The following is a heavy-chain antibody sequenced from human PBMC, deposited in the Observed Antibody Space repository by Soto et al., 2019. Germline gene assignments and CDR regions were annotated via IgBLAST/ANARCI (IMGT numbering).Heavy chain of an antibody. D-gene: IGHD3-3*01. CDR1: GYPVTAYY. V-gene: IGHV1-2*02. Sequence: QLHLVQSGAVVKKPGASVTVSCSASGYPVTAYYMHWVRQAPGRGLEWMGGINPATGAAKYTQTFQGRGTMTRDPSTSTVFMELSGLTSEDPAGLFCARGGGVGVAGSAAFDMWGQGTLVTVSS. J-gene: IGHJ3*02. CDR2: INPATGAA. CDR3: ARGGGVGVAGSAAFDM.